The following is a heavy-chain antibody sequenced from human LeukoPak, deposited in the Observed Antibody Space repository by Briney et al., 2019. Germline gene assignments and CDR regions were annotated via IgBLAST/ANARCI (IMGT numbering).Heavy chain of an antibody. CDR1: GFTFSSYA. Sequence: PGGSLRLSCAASGFTFSSYAMSWVRQAPGKGLEWVSAISGSGGNTYYADSVKGRFTISRDNAKNTLYLQMNSLRAEDTAVYYCARASSGWFPFDYWGQGTLVTVSS. V-gene: IGHV3-23*01. CDR3: ARASSGWFPFDY. CDR2: ISGSGGNT. D-gene: IGHD6-19*01. J-gene: IGHJ4*02.